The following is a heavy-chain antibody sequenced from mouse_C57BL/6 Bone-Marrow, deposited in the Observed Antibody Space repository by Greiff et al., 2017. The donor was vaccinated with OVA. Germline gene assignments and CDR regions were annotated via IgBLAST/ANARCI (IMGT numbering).Heavy chain of an antibody. CDR1: GYAFTNYL. J-gene: IGHJ2*01. CDR2: INPGSGGT. Sequence: QVQLQQSGAELVRPGTSVKVSCKASGYAFTNYLIEWVKQRPGQGLEWIGVINPGSGGTNYHEKFKGKATLTADKSSSTAYMQLSSLTSEDSAVYFCARKTPAFDYWGQGTTLTVSS. CDR3: ARKTPAFDY. V-gene: IGHV1-54*01.